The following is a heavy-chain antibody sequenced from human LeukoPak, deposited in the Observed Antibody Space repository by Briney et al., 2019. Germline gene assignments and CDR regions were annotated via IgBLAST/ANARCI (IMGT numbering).Heavy chain of an antibody. D-gene: IGHD3-16*01. Sequence: SETLSLTCAGYGGSFSGYYWSWIRQPPGKGLEWIGEINHSGSTYSNPSLKSRVTLSVVTAKNQFYLKLSSGTAADTAVYYCAKGHTLYDYVYWGQGTLVTVSS. CDR1: GGSFSGYY. CDR2: INHSGST. CDR3: AKGHTLYDYVY. J-gene: IGHJ4*02. V-gene: IGHV4-34*01.